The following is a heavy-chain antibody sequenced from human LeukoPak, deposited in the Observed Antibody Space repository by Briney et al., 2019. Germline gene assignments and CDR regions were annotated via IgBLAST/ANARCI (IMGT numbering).Heavy chain of an antibody. J-gene: IGHJ4*02. D-gene: IGHD6-13*01. CDR3: AKSRGRIAAPIDY. CDR2: ISWNSGSL. CDR1: GFTFEDYA. V-gene: IGHV3-9*01. Sequence: GRPLRLSCAASGFTFEDYAMYWVRQAPGEGLEWVSVISWNSGSLGYAASVRGRFTISRDNAKNSLYLQMNSLKTEDTAFYYCAKSRGRIAAPIDYWGQETLVTVSS.